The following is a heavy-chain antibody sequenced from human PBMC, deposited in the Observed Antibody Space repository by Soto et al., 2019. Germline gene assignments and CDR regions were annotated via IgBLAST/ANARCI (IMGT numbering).Heavy chain of an antibody. V-gene: IGHV1-2*02. D-gene: IGHD3-22*01. CDR2: INPHSGGT. J-gene: IGHJ4*02. Sequence: KVSCEASRYTFTGCYMHWVRHSPRQGLEWMGWINPHSGGTNYAQKFQGRVTMTRDTSISTAYMELSRLRSDDTAVYYCAREGPGDSSGYYFLPNLDYWGKRSLVTVFS. CDR1: RYTFTGCY. CDR3: AREGPGDSSGYYFLPNLDY.